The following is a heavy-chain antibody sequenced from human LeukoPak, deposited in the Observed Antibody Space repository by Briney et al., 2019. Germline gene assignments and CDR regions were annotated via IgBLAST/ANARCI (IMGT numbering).Heavy chain of an antibody. CDR1: GYTFTDYY. V-gene: IGHV1-69-2*01. Sequence: ASVKISCKVSGYTFTDYYMHWVQQAPGKGLEGMGLVDPEDGETIYAEKFQGRVTITADTSTDTAYMELSSLRSEDTAVYYCAYVGATRWFDPWGQGTLVTVSS. D-gene: IGHD1-26*01. J-gene: IGHJ5*02. CDR3: AYVGATRWFDP. CDR2: VDPEDGET.